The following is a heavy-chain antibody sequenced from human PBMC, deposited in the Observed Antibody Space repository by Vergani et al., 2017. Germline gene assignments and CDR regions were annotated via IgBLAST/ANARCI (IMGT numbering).Heavy chain of an antibody. CDR2: IYSTRST. Sequence: QVQLQESGPGLVKPSQTLSLTCSVSGDSISSCVYYWNWIRQHPGKGLEWIGYIYSTRSTHHNPSLRRRINMSVDTSKNQFSLKRNSVTAADTAMYYCARGAGVSSRDDEVYYYGMDVWGQGTTVTVSS. CDR1: GDSISSCVYY. D-gene: IGHD6-6*01. J-gene: IGHJ6*02. V-gene: IGHV4-31*03. CDR3: ARGAGVSSRDDEVYYYGMDV.